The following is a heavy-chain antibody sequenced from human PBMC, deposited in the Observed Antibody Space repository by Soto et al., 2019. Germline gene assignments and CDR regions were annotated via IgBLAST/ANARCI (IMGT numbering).Heavy chain of an antibody. CDR1: TFTFSSYW. CDR2: INDDGGST. J-gene: IGHJ6*02. V-gene: IGHV3-74*01. Sequence: EVQLVESGGGLVQPGGSVRLSCAASTFTFSSYWMHWVRQTPGKGLVWVSRINDDGGSTSYADSAKGRFTISRDNAKNTLYLQMNTLRAEDTGVYYCARSLGERPNRGIDYHYGMDVWGQGTTVTVSS. CDR3: ARSLGERPNRGIDYHYGMDV. D-gene: IGHD5-12*01.